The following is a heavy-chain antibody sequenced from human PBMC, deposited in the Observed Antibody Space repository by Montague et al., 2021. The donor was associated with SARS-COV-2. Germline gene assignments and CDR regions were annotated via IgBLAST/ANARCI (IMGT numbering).Heavy chain of an antibody. J-gene: IGHJ4*02. CDR2: TSFRSKCFI. V-gene: IGHV6-1*01. CDR3: ARTSASSDY. Sequence: CAISGDSVSRSSAAWNWIRQSPPGALEWLGRTSFRSKCFIDYAVSVKSRITINPDTSKNQIPLQLNSVTPEDTAVYYCARTSASSDYWGQGTLATVSS. D-gene: IGHD1-26*01. CDR1: GDSVSRSSAA.